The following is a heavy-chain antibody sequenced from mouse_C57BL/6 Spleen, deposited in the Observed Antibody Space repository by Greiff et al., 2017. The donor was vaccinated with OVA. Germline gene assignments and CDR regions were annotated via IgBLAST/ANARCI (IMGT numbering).Heavy chain of an antibody. Sequence: EVQGVESGGGLVQPGGSLSLSCAASGFTFTDYYMSWVRQPPGKALEWLGFIRNKANGYTTEYSASVKGRFTISRDNSQSILYLQMNALRAEDSTTYYCARYSNSWFAYWGPGTLVTVSA. CDR2: IRNKANGYTT. V-gene: IGHV7-3*01. CDR1: GFTFTDYY. D-gene: IGHD2-1*01. CDR3: ARYSNSWFAY. J-gene: IGHJ3*01.